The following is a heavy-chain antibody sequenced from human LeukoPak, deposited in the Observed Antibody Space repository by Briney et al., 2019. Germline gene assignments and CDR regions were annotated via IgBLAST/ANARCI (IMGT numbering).Heavy chain of an antibody. Sequence: SETLSLTCTVSGGSMSSYYWSWIRQSPGKGLEWIGNIHYSGSTNYNPSLKSRVTISIDTSKNQFSLRLSSVTAVDAAVYYCARVSGATITTYYGMDVWGQGTTVTVS. CDR1: GGSMSSYY. D-gene: IGHD5-12*01. CDR3: ARVSGATITTYYGMDV. CDR2: IHYSGST. V-gene: IGHV4-59*01. J-gene: IGHJ6*02.